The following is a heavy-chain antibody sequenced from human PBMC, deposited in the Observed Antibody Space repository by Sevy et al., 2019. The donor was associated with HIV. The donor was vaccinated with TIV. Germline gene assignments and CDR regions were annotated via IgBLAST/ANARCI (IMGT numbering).Heavy chain of an antibody. D-gene: IGHD1-1*01. CDR1: GFTFFAYT. V-gene: IGHV3-30-3*01. J-gene: IGHJ1*01. Sequence: GGSLRLSCAASGFTFFAYTMHWVRQAPGKGLEWVATISFDATNKHYPDSVKGRFTISSDNFQNSLFLQMDSLRPEDTAVYYCALERLSSDVAEYFQNWGQGTLVTVSS. CDR2: ISFDATNK. CDR3: ALERLSSDVAEYFQN.